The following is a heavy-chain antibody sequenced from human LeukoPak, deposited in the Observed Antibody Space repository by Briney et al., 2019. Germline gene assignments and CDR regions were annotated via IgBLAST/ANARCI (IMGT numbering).Heavy chain of an antibody. J-gene: IGHJ6*02. V-gene: IGHV4-30-4*01. Sequence: SQTLSLTCTVSGGSISSGDYYWSWIRQPPGKGLEWIGYIYYSGSTYYNPSLKSRVTISVDTSKNQFSLKLSSVTAADTAVYYCARARGGTGIDYVAPFKASYYYGMDVWGQGTTVTVSS. CDR2: IYYSGST. CDR3: ARARGGTGIDYVAPFKASYYYGMDV. D-gene: IGHD4-17*01. CDR1: GGSISSGDYY.